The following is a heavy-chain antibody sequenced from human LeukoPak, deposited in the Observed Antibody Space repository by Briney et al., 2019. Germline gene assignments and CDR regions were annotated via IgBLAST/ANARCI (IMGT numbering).Heavy chain of an antibody. Sequence: GSLILSCTASGFTFSTYSMNWVRQAPGKGLEWVSSISSSTSYIFYADSMKGRFTISRYNAKNSLYLQMNSLRAEDTAVYYCARVLSAAMWGGMDVWGQGTTVTVSS. J-gene: IGHJ6*02. CDR3: ARVLSAAMWGGMDV. CDR2: ISSSTSYI. D-gene: IGHD2-2*01. CDR1: GFTFSTYS. V-gene: IGHV3-21*01.